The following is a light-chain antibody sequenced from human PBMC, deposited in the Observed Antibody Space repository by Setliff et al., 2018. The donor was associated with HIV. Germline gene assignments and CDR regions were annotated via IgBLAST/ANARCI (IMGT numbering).Light chain of an antibody. J-gene: IGLJ1*01. V-gene: IGLV2-14*01. CDR3: NSKTGTITDV. CDR2: EVS. Sequence: QSALTQPASVSGSPGQSITISCTGTSSDVGGYDYVSWYQQHPDKAPKLMIYEVSNRPSGVSNRFSGSKSGSTASLTISGLRAEDEADYYCNSKTGTITDVFGTGTKGTVL. CDR1: SSDVGGYDY.